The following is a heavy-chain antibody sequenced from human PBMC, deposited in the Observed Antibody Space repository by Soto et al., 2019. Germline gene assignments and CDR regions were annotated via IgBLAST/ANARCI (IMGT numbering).Heavy chain of an antibody. J-gene: IGHJ6*02. CDR1: GYSFTDYH. V-gene: IGHV1-2*04. CDR2: INPKSGGT. Sequence: ASVKVSCKASGYSFTDYHIHWVRQAPGQGLEWLGRINPKSGGTSTAQKFQGWVTMTTDTSISTASMELTRLTSDDTATYYCARGDSTDCSNVVCSFFYNHDMDVWGQGTTATVSS. D-gene: IGHD2-8*01. CDR3: ARGDSTDCSNVVCSFFYNHDMDV.